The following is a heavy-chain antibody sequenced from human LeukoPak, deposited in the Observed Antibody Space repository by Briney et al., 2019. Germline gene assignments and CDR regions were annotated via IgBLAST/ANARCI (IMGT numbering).Heavy chain of an antibody. CDR2: INPNSGGT. CDR3: ARLGALGYCSSTSCYSGYYYSMDV. V-gene: IGHV1-2*04. J-gene: IGHJ6*02. CDR1: GYTFTGYY. D-gene: IGHD2-2*01. Sequence: GASVKVSCTASGYTFTGYYMHWVRQAPGQGLEWMGWINPNSGGTNYAQKFQGWVTMTRDTSISTAYMELSRLRSDDTAVYYCARLGALGYCSSTSCYSGYYYSMDVWGQGTTVTVS.